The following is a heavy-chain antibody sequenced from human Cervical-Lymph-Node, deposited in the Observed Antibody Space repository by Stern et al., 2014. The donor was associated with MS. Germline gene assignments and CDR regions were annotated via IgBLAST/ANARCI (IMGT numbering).Heavy chain of an antibody. CDR1: GYTSTSYG. D-gene: IGHD6-19*01. Sequence: QLQLVQSGAEVKKPGASVKVSCKASGYTSTSYGISWMRQAPGQGLEWMGWISAYNGNTNYAQKLQGRVTMTTDPSTSTAYMELRSLRSDDTAVYYCARGYLVAVAGSDGMDVWGQGTTVTVSS. CDR3: ARGYLVAVAGSDGMDV. J-gene: IGHJ6*02. V-gene: IGHV1-18*01. CDR2: ISAYNGNT.